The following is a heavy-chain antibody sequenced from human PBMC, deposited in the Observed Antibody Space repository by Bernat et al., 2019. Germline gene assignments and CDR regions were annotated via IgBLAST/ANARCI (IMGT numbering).Heavy chain of an antibody. D-gene: IGHD6-25*01. J-gene: IGHJ6*02. V-gene: IGHV3-30*04. CDR1: GFTFSDYP. CDR3: VRDGAALYYYHGMDV. Sequence: VQLVESGGGVVQPGRSLRLSCVASGFTFSDYPLHWVRQAPGKGLEWVAVVSYDGRNKYYADSVQARFIISRDDSENTLYLQMDSLKSEDTAVYYCVRDGAALYYYHGMDVWGRGTTVTVSS. CDR2: VSYDGRNK.